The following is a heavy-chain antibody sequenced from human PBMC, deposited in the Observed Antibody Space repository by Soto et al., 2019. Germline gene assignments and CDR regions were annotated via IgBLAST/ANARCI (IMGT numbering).Heavy chain of an antibody. CDR1: GFTFDDYA. CDR2: ISWNSGRI. Sequence: GGSLRLSCAASGFTFDDYAVHWVRQAPGKGLEWVSGISWNSGRIGYADSGKGRFTISRDNAKNSLYLQMNSLRAEDTALYYCAKDGVDFWSGYYEYWGQGTLVTVSS. D-gene: IGHD3-3*01. CDR3: AKDGVDFWSGYYEY. J-gene: IGHJ4*02. V-gene: IGHV3-9*01.